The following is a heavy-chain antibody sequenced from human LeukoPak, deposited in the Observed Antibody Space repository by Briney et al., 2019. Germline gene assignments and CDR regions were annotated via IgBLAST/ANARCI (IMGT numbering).Heavy chain of an antibody. CDR2: INPSGGST. J-gene: IGHJ5*02. Sequence: ASVKVSCKASGGTFSRFAVSWVRQAPGQGLEWMGIINPSGGSTSYAQKFQGRVTISVDTSKNRFSLKLSSVTAADTAVYYCARGTTWIQLWLSATPHNWFDPWGQGTLVTVSS. V-gene: IGHV1-46*01. CDR3: ARGTTWIQLWLSATPHNWFDP. CDR1: GGTFSRFA. D-gene: IGHD5-18*01.